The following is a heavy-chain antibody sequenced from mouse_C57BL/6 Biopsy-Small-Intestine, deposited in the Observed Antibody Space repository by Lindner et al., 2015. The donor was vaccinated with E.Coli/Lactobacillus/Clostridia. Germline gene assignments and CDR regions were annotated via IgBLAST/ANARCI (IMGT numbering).Heavy chain of an antibody. CDR3: ARSYYGSSYPYAMDY. CDR1: GYTFTSYG. J-gene: IGHJ4*01. Sequence: VQLQESGAELARPGASVKLSCKASGYTFTSYGISWVKQRTGQGLEWIGEIYPRSGNTYYNEKFKGKATLTADKSSSTAYMELRSLTSEDSAVYFCARSYYGSSYPYAMDYWGRGTSVTVSS. CDR2: IYPRSGNT. D-gene: IGHD1-1*01. V-gene: IGHV1-81*01.